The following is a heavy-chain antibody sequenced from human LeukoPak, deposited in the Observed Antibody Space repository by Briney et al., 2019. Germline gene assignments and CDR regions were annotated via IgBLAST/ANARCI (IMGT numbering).Heavy chain of an antibody. D-gene: IGHD2-2*01. CDR1: GFTFSSYS. V-gene: IGHV3-21*01. CDR2: ISSSSSYI. Sequence: GGSLRLSCAASGFTFSSYSMNWVRQAPGKGLEWVSSISSSSSYIYYADSVKGRFTISRDNAENSLYLQMNSLRAEDTAVYYCARDQSIIVVVPAAMGYWGQGTLVTVS. CDR3: ARDQSIIVVVPAAMGY. J-gene: IGHJ4*02.